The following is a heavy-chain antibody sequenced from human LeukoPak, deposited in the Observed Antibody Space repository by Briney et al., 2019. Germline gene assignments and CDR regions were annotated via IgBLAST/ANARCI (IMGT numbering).Heavy chain of an antibody. V-gene: IGHV3-21*01. CDR2: ISSSSSYI. D-gene: IGHD3-10*01. CDR1: GFTFSSYS. J-gene: IGHJ6*02. Sequence: PGGSLRLSCAASGFTFSSYSMNWVRQAPGKGLEWVSSISSSSSYIYCADSVKGRFTISRDNAKNSLYLQMNSLRAEDTAVYYCARSNSGLPQYDYYGSGDADLYYYYGMDVWGQGTTVAVSS. CDR3: ARSNSGLPQYDYYGSGDADLYYYYGMDV.